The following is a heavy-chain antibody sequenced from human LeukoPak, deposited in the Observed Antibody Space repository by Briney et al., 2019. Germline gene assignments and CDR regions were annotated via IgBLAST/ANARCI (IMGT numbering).Heavy chain of an antibody. D-gene: IGHD2-2*02. V-gene: IGHV3-74*01. CDR3: ARESGGAAIRDAFDI. CDR1: GFAFSTNW. CDR2: ISTDARTI. J-gene: IGHJ3*02. Sequence: GGSLRLSCAASGFAFSTNWMHWVRQAPGKGLVWVSHISTDARTITYADFVKGRFTISRDNAKNTLYLQMNSLSAEDTAVYYCARESGGAAIRDAFDIWGQGTMVTVSS.